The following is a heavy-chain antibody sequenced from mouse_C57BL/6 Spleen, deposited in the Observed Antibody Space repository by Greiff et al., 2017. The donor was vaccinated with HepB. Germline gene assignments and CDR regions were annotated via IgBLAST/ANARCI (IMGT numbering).Heavy chain of an antibody. J-gene: IGHJ2*01. D-gene: IGHD2-4*01. CDR2: INPGSGGT. CDR1: GYAFTNYL. V-gene: IGHV1-54*01. Sequence: VQLQQSGAELVRPGTSVKVSCKASGYAFTNYLIEWVKQRPGQGLEWIGVINPGSGGTNYNEKFKGKATLTADKSSSTAYMQLSSLTSEDSAVYCCARSVYYDYESYFDYWGQGTTLTVSS. CDR3: ARSVYYDYESYFDY.